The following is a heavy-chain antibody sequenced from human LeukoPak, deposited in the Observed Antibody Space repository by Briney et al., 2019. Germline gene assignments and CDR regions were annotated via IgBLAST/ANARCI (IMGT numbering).Heavy chain of an antibody. CDR2: ISWNSGSI. D-gene: IGHD6-13*01. CDR1: GFTFDDYA. Sequence: GRSLRLSCAASGFTFDDYAMHWVRQAPGKGLEWASGISWNSGSIGYADSVKGRFTISRDNAKNSLYLQMNSLRAEDTALYYCAKDHRDSSSWYYFDYWGQGTLVTVSS. J-gene: IGHJ4*02. CDR3: AKDHRDSSSWYYFDY. V-gene: IGHV3-9*01.